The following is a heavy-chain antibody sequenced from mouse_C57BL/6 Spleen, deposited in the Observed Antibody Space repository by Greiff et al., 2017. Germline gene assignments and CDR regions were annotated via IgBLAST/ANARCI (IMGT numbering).Heavy chain of an antibody. CDR3: ASNYPFDY. CDR1: GYAFSSSW. D-gene: IGHD2-1*01. J-gene: IGHJ2*01. V-gene: IGHV1-82*01. Sequence: VQLQESGPELVKPGASVKISCKASGYAFSSSWMNWVKQRPGKGLEWIGRIYPGDGDTNYNGKFKGQATLTADKSSSTAYMQLSSLTSEDSAVYFCASNYPFDYWGQGTTLTVSS. CDR2: IYPGDGDT.